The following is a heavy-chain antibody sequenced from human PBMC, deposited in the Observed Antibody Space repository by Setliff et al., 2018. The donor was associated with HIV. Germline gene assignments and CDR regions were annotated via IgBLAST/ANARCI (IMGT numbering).Heavy chain of an antibody. V-gene: IGHV1-18*01. D-gene: IGHD1-26*01. CDR3: ARARLQGIVTAVGPRDNCLDP. CDR2: ISAYTGHT. CDR1: GYSFINYG. Sequence: RASVKVSCKASGYSFINYGISWVRQAPGQGPEWMGWISAYTGHTDYAPRLLGRVTMTTDTSTSTAYMELRSLTSDDTAVYYCARARLQGIVTAVGPRDNCLDPWGQGTRVTVSS. J-gene: IGHJ5*02.